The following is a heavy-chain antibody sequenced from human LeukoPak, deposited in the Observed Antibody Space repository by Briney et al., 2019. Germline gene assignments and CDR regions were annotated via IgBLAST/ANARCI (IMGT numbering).Heavy chain of an antibody. CDR2: ISRSGGNT. Sequence: PGGSLRLSCAASGFSFSNAWMSWVRQAPGKGLEFVSAISRSGGNTYYANSVKGRFTISRDTSKNTLYLQVGSLRVEDMAVYYCARVGDRSGNGYSHWGQGTLVTVSS. D-gene: IGHD2-2*03. CDR3: ARVGDRSGNGYSH. J-gene: IGHJ4*02. V-gene: IGHV3-64*01. CDR1: GFSFSNAW.